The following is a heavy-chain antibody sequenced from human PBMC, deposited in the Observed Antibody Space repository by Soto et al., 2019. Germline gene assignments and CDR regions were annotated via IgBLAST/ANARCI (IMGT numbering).Heavy chain of an antibody. CDR2: IYYSGST. V-gene: IGHV4-59*01. J-gene: IGHJ4*01. CDR1: GGSISSYY. D-gene: IGHD6-6*01. CDR3: AREYSSSSGLDY. Sequence: SETLSLTCTVYGGSISSYYWSWIRQPPGKGLEWTGYIYYSGSTNYNPSLKSRVTISVDTSKNQFSLKLSSVIAADTAVYYCAREYSSSSGLDYWGHGTLVTVSS.